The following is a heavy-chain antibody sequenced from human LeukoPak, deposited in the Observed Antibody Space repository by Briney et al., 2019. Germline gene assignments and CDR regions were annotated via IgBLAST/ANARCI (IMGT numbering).Heavy chain of an antibody. D-gene: IGHD2-2*03. J-gene: IGHJ4*02. CDR2: ISSSGSTI. CDR1: GFTFSDYY. Sequence: GGSLRLSCAASGFTFSDYYMSRIRQAPGKGLEWVSYISSSGSTIYYADSVKGRFTISRDNAKNSLYLQMNSLRAEDTAVYYCARCSMDYYFDYWGQGTLVTVSS. V-gene: IGHV3-11*01. CDR3: ARCSMDYYFDY.